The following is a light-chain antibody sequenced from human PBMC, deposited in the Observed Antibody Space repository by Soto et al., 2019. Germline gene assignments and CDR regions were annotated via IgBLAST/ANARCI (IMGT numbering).Light chain of an antibody. CDR3: CSYAGSSTFPFV. Sequence: LTQPASVSESPARSITISYTGTSRNVGSYNLVSWYQHHPGKAPKLMIYEVSKRPSGVSNRFSGSKSGNTASLTISGLQAEDEADYYCCSYAGSSTFPFVFGTGTKVTVL. CDR1: SRNVGSYNL. V-gene: IGLV2-23*02. J-gene: IGLJ1*01. CDR2: EVS.